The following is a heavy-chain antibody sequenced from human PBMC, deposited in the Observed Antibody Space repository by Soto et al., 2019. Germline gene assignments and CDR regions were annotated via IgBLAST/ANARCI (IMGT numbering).Heavy chain of an antibody. D-gene: IGHD2-21*02. CDR3: ASKAACGGDCYAVDS. V-gene: IGHV1-69*06. Sequence: QVYLVQSGAEVKKPGSSVKISCKASGGIFSSNTINWVRQAAGQGLEWMGGIIPLFGTANYAEKFQGRVTITADKSTKTEYMELTSLRAEDTDVYYCASKAACGGDCYAVDSWGQGTLVTVSS. J-gene: IGHJ4*02. CDR1: GGIFSSNT. CDR2: IIPLFGTA.